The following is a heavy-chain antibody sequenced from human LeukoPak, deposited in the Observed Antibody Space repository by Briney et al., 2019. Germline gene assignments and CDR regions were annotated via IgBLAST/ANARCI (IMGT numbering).Heavy chain of an antibody. Sequence: KXSCKASGGTFSSYAISWVRQAPGQGVEWMGGIIPIIGTANYAQKFQGRVTITPDESTSTAYMELSSLRSEDTAVYYCARESMIVPAYYYYYYYMDVWGKGTTVTVSS. CDR2: IIPIIGTA. D-gene: IGHD3-22*01. CDR3: ARESMIVPAYYYYYYYMDV. V-gene: IGHV1-69*01. CDR1: GGTFSSYA. J-gene: IGHJ6*03.